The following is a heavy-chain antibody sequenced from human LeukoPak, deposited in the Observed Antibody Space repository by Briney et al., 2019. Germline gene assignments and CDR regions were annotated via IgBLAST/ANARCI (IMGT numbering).Heavy chain of an antibody. D-gene: IGHD3-22*01. V-gene: IGHV3-23*01. CDR3: AKDFASSGYYYDGFDHY. J-gene: IGHJ4*02. CDR1: GFPFSSYA. CDR2: ISGSGGST. Sequence: GGSLRLSCAASGFPFSSYAMSWVRRAPGKGLEWVSAISGSGGSTYYADSVKGRFTISRDNSKNTLYLQMNSLRAEDTAVYYCAKDFASSGYYYDGFDHYWGQGTLVTVSS.